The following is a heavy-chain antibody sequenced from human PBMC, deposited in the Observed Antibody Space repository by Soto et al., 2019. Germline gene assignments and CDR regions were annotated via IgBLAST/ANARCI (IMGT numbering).Heavy chain of an antibody. CDR2: ISYDGSNK. CDR1: GFTFSSYG. D-gene: IGHD6-6*01. V-gene: IGHV3-30*18. CDR3: ANSPRPFYYYGMDV. J-gene: IGHJ6*02. Sequence: PGGSLRLSCAASGFTFSSYGMRWVRQAPGKGLEWVAVISYDGSNKYYADSVKGRFTISRDNSKNTLYLQMNSLRAEDTAVYYCANSPRPFYYYGMDVWGQGTTVTVSS.